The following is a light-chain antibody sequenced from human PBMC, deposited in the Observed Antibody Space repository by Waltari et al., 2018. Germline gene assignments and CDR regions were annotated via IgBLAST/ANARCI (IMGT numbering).Light chain of an antibody. Sequence: ESVLTQSPGTLSLSPGERATLSCRASQSVSSSYLAWYQQRPGQAPRLLFFGASSRATGVPDRFSGSVSGTDFTLTISRLEPEDFAVYFCQQYGGSPTYTFGQGTKLKIK. J-gene: IGKJ2*01. CDR3: QQYGGSPTYT. V-gene: IGKV3-20*01. CDR2: GAS. CDR1: QSVSSSY.